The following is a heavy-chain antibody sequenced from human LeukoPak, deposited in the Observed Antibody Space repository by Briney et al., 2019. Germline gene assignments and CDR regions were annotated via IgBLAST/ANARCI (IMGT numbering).Heavy chain of an antibody. CDR2: IRSKAYGGTT. V-gene: IGHV3-49*04. J-gene: IGHJ4*02. CDR3: TRSSSGWYSDY. D-gene: IGHD6-19*01. Sequence: PGGSLRLSCAASGFTFSSYSMNWVRQAPGKGLEWVGFIRSKAYGGTTEYAASVKGRFIISRDDFKSIAYLQMNSLKTEDTAVYYCTRSSSGWYSDYWGQGTLVTVSS. CDR1: GFTFSSYS.